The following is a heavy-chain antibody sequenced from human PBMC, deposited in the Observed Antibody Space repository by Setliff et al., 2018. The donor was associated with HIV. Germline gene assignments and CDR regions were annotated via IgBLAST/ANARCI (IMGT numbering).Heavy chain of an antibody. CDR1: GLSFRDYA. CDR2: IRSKTYGGTP. Sequence: PGGSLRLSCSPSGLSFRDYAISWFRQAPGRGLEWIAVIRSKTYGGTPEYAATVRGRFTISRDDSKTIAYLQTKSLKIDDTGVYYCGGDPSNLWRSFQFWGQGALVTVS. CDR3: GGDPSNLWRSFQF. V-gene: IGHV3-49*03. D-gene: IGHD4-4*01. J-gene: IGHJ1*01.